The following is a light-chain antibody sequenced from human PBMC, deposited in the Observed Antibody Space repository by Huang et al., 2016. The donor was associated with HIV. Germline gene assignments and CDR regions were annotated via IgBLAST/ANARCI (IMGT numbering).Light chain of an antibody. Sequence: EIIMTQSPATLSLSPGEGASLSCRANQRVATNLDWYLHRPGQSPRLIIVGASTRASGLPGRFSGSGSGTQFTRTVSGLQSEEFAVYYCQQYHNWPYTFGQGTKLEI. CDR1: QRVATN. J-gene: IGKJ2*01. V-gene: IGKV3-15*01. CDR2: GAS. CDR3: QQYHNWPYT.